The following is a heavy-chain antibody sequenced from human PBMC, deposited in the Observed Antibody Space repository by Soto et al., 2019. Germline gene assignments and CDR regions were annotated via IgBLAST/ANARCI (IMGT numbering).Heavy chain of an antibody. D-gene: IGHD6-13*01. Sequence: ASVKVSCKASGFTFTSSAVQWVRQARGQRLEWIGWIVVGSGNTNYAQKFQERVTITRDMSTSTAYMELSSLRSEDTAIYYCARDNSRTFPAAPGDKKSDSSGWWFDPWGQGTLVTVSS. CDR1: GFTFTSSA. CDR2: IVVGSGNT. J-gene: IGHJ5*02. CDR3: ARDNSRTFPAAPGDKKSDSSGWWFDP. V-gene: IGHV1-58*01.